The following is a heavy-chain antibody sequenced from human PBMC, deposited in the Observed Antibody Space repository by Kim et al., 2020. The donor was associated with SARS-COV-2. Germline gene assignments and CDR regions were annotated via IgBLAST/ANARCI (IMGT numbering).Heavy chain of an antibody. D-gene: IGHD2-21*02. Sequence: ASVKVSCKASGYILSNYAIHWVRKAPGQRLEWMGWIITGNGQTHYSQRLQGRVTMTWDTSANIAYMELNSLTSEDTAVYYCTRDHRMAGGGDCYFDYWGQGTLVTVSS. CDR1: GYILSNYA. V-gene: IGHV1-3*04. J-gene: IGHJ4*02. CDR2: IITGNGQT. CDR3: TRDHRMAGGGDCYFDY.